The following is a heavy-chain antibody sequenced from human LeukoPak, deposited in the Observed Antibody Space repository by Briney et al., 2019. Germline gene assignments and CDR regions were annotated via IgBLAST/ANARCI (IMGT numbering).Heavy chain of an antibody. J-gene: IGHJ3*02. Sequence: GESLKISCKGSGYSFTSYWIGWVRQMPGKGLEWMGIIYPGDSDTRYSPSFQGQVTISADKSISTAYLQWSSLKASDTAMYYCARQSQNYYDSSAIDRTDAFDIWGQGTMVTVSS. D-gene: IGHD3-22*01. CDR2: IYPGDSDT. CDR3: ARQSQNYYDSSAIDRTDAFDI. V-gene: IGHV5-51*01. CDR1: GYSFTSYW.